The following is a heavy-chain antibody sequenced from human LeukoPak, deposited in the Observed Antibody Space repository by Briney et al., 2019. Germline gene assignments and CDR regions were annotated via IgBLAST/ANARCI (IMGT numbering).Heavy chain of an antibody. J-gene: IGHJ4*02. CDR1: GFTFSSYW. Sequence: GGSLRLSCAASGFTFSSYWMHWVRQAPGKGLEWVAVISYDGSNKYYADSVKGRFTISRDNSKNTLYLQMNSLRAEDTAVYYCAKSFPAAGTFGDYWGQGTLVTVSS. CDR2: ISYDGSNK. CDR3: AKSFPAAGTFGDY. D-gene: IGHD6-13*01. V-gene: IGHV3-30*18.